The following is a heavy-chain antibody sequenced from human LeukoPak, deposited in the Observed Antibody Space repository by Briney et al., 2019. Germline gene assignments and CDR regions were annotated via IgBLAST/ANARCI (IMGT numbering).Heavy chain of an antibody. CDR1: GGTFSSYA. CDR3: ARDCSSASCYPFDY. V-gene: IGHV1-2*02. CDR2: INPNSGGT. J-gene: IGHJ4*02. D-gene: IGHD2-2*01. Sequence: ASVTVSCKASGGTFSSYAISWVRQAPGQGLEWMGWINPNSGGTNYAQKFQGRVTMTRDTSISTAYMELSRLRSDDTAVYYCARDCSSASCYPFDYWGQGTLVTVSS.